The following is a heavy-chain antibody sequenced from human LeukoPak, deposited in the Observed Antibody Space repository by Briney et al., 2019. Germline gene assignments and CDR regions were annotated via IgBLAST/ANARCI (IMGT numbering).Heavy chain of an antibody. CDR2: INDSGGST. J-gene: IGHJ6*02. CDR3: AKAYTYYYGSGSYYGHYYEMDV. V-gene: IGHV3-23*01. CDR1: GFTFSNYA. D-gene: IGHD3-10*01. Sequence: GGSLRLSCAASGFTFSNYAMSWVRQAPGKGLEWVSTINDSGGSTYYADSVKGRFTISRDNSKNTLYLQMNSLRAEDTAVYYCAKAYTYYYGSGSYYGHYYEMDVWGQGTTVTVSS.